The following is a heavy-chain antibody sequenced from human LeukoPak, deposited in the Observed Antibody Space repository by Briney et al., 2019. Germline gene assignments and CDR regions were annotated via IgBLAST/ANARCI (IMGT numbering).Heavy chain of an antibody. Sequence: SETLSLTCTVSGGSINGYYWNWTRQPPGKALEWIGFIYSSGTTNYNPSLKSRVTISLDTSNKQFSLRLTSVTAADTAVYFCARVASRSISSRCFDHWGQGTLVTVSS. CDR1: GGSINGYY. D-gene: IGHD6-6*01. V-gene: IGHV4-4*08. CDR2: IYSSGTT. CDR3: ARVASRSISSRCFDH. J-gene: IGHJ4*02.